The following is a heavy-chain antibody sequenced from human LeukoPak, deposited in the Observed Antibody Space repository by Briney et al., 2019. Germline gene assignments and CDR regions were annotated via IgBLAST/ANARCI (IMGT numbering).Heavy chain of an antibody. CDR3: ARGNYYGSGTQADGMDV. CDR1: GGSFSGYY. J-gene: IGHJ6*02. CDR2: VNHSGST. Sequence: SETLSLTCAVYGGSFSGYYWSWIRQPPGKGLEWIGEVNHSGSTNYNPSLKSQVTISVDTSKNQFSLKLSSVTAADTAVYYCARGNYYGSGTQADGMDVWGQGTTVTVSS. V-gene: IGHV4-34*01. D-gene: IGHD3-10*01.